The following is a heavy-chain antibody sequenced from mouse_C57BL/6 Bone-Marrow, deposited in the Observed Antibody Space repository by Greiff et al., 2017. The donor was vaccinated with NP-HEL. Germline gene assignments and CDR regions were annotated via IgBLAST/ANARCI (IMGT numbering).Heavy chain of an antibody. J-gene: IGHJ4*01. Sequence: QVQLQQSGAELVRPGASVKLSCKASGYTFTDYYINWVKQRPGQGLEWIARIYPGSGNTYYNEKFKGKATLTAEKSSSTAYMQLSSLTSEDSAVYFCTTTVVDYYAMDYWGQGTSVTVSS. D-gene: IGHD1-1*01. CDR2: IYPGSGNT. CDR1: GYTFTDYY. V-gene: IGHV1-76*01. CDR3: TTTVVDYYAMDY.